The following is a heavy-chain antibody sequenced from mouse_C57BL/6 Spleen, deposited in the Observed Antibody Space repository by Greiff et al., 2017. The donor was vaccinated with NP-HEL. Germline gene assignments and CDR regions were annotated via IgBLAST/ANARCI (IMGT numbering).Heavy chain of an antibody. J-gene: IGHJ2*01. Sequence: EVKLQESGGDLVKPGGSLKLSCAASGFTFSSYGMSWVRQTPDKRLEWVATISSGGSYTYYPDSVKGRVTISRDNAKNTQYLQMSSLKSENTAMYYCARQWYYGSSPSFDYWGQGTTLTVSS. CDR2: ISSGGSYT. CDR1: GFTFSSYG. V-gene: IGHV5-6*01. CDR3: ARQWYYGSSPSFDY. D-gene: IGHD1-1*01.